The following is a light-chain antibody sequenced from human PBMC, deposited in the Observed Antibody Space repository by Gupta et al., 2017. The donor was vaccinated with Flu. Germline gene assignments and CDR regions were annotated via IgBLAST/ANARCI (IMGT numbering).Light chain of an antibody. CDR2: EVT. V-gene: IGLV2-14*01. J-gene: IGLJ3*02. CDR3: ASYTSSSTWV. CDR1: SSDVGGYHY. Sequence: QSALTPPASVSGSPGQSTTISCTGTSSDVGGYHYVSWYQQHPGKAPKLMIYEVTNRPSGVSNRFSGSKSGNTASLTISGLQTEDEADYFCASYTSSSTWVFGGGTKLTVL.